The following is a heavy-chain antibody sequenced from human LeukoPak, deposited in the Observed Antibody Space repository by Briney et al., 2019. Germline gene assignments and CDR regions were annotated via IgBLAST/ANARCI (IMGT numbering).Heavy chain of an antibody. CDR1: GYTFTSYD. D-gene: IGHD3-3*01. V-gene: IGHV1-8*03. CDR3: ARRPYYDFWSGYYDPYYYYMDV. CDR2: MNPNSGNT. Sequence: ASVKVSCKASGYTFTSYDINWVRQATGQGLEWMGWMNPNSGNTGYAQKFQGRVTITRNTSISTAYMELSSLRSEDTAVYYCARRPYYDFWSGYYDPYYYYMDVWGKGTTVTVSS. J-gene: IGHJ6*03.